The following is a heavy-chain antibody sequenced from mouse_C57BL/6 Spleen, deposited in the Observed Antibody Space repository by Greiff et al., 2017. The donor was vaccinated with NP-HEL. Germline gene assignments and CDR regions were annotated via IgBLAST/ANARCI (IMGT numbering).Heavy chain of an antibody. Sequence: EVKVEESGGGLVKPGGSLKLSCAASGFTFSSYAMSWVRQTPEKRLEWVATISDGGSYTYYPDNVKGRFTISRDNAKNNLYLQMSHLKSEDTAMYYCARDHDGYYLAYWSQGTLVTVSA. J-gene: IGHJ3*01. CDR3: ARDHDGYYLAY. CDR2: ISDGGSYT. CDR1: GFTFSSYA. D-gene: IGHD2-3*01. V-gene: IGHV5-4*01.